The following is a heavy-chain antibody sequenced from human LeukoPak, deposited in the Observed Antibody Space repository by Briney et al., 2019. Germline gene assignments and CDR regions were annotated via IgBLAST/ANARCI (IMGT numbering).Heavy chain of an antibody. V-gene: IGHV3-53*01. Sequence: GGSLRLSCAASGFTVGTKYMNWVRQAPGKGLEWVSIIYSGGTTYYADSVKGRFTISRDTSKNALSLQMNSLRAEDTAVYFCARVGDHFHWNLDLWGRGTLVTVSS. CDR2: IYSGGTT. CDR1: GFTVGTKY. CDR3: ARVGDHFHWNLDL. J-gene: IGHJ2*01. D-gene: IGHD5-24*01.